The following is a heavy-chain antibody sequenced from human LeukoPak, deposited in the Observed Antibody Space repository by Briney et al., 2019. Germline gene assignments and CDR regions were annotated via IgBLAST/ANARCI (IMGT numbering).Heavy chain of an antibody. CDR2: INPTGGSA. CDR3: ARGGPGRDGYNYAFDF. Sequence: ASVKVSCKASGHAFTTYYLHWVRQAPGQGLEWMGIINPTGGSATYSQKFQGRVTMTRDTSRSTVYMEMSSLRSEDTALYYCARGGPGRDGYNYAFDFWGQGTLVTVSA. D-gene: IGHD5-12*01. CDR1: GHAFTTYY. V-gene: IGHV1-46*01. J-gene: IGHJ4*02.